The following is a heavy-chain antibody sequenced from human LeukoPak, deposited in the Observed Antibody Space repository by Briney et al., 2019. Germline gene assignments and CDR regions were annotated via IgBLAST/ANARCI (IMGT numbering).Heavy chain of an antibody. CDR3: ARLYGNYQNYFDY. D-gene: IGHD1-7*01. J-gene: IGHJ4*02. CDR1: GGSISSSSYY. Sequence: SETLSLTCTVSGGSISSSSYYWGWIRQPPGKGLEWIGYIYYSGSTNYNPSLKSRVTISVDTSKNQFSLKLSSVTAADTAVYFCARLYGNYQNYFDYWGQGTLVTVSS. V-gene: IGHV4-61*05. CDR2: IYYSGST.